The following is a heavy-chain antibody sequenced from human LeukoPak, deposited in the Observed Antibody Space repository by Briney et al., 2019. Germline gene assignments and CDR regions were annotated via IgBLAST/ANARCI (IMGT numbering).Heavy chain of an antibody. CDR1: GFTVSSNY. V-gene: IGHV3-66*01. Sequence: GGSLRLSCAASGFTVSSNYMSWVRQAPGKGLEWVSVIYSGGSTYYADSVKGRFTISRDNSKNTLYLQANSLRAEDAAVYYCARVSWYYVSGSYPFSGNWGQGTLVTVSS. J-gene: IGHJ4*02. CDR3: ARVSWYYVSGSYPFSGN. CDR2: IYSGGST. D-gene: IGHD3-10*01.